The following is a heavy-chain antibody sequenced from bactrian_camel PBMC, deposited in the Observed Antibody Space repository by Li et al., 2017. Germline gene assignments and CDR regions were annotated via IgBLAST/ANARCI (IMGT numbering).Heavy chain of an antibody. CDR2: IDRSGRT. Sequence: QVQLVESGGGSVQAGGSRRLSCVASGYSSTTYCMTWIRQAPGKEREGVVSIDRSGRTTYAESVKGRFTISQDNAKNTLYLQMNRLKLEDTAMYYCAAGFGGNRVLEGNNYQYWGQGTQVTVS. J-gene: IGHJ4*01. CDR3: AAGFGGNRVLEGNNYQY. V-gene: IGHV3S1*01. CDR1: GYSSTTYC. D-gene: IGHD3*01.